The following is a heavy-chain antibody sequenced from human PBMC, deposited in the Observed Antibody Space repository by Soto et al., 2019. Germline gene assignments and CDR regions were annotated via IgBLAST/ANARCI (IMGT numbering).Heavy chain of an antibody. J-gene: IGHJ6*02. CDR2: IVVGSGNT. CDR3: AAASEALEFGELLPYYYYYGMDV. Sequence: SVKVSCKASGFTFTSSAMQWVRQARGQRLEWIGWIVVGSGNTNYAQKFKERVTITRDMSTSTAYMELSSLRSEDTAVYYCAAASEALEFGELLPYYYYYGMDVWGQGTTVTVSS. CDR1: GFTFTSSA. D-gene: IGHD3-10*01. V-gene: IGHV1-58*02.